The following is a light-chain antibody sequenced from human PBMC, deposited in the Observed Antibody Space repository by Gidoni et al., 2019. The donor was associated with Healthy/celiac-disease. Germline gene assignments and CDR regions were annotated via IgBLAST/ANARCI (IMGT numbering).Light chain of an antibody. J-gene: IGKJ3*01. V-gene: IGKV1-27*01. CDR1: QGISNF. CDR3: QKYNSAPFT. CDR2: AAS. Sequence: DIHMTQSPSSLSASVGDRVTITCRASQGISNFLAWYQQKPRKVPKLLISAASTLQSGVPSRFSGSGSGTDFTLTITSLQAEAVATYYCQKYNSAPFTFGPGTKVDIK.